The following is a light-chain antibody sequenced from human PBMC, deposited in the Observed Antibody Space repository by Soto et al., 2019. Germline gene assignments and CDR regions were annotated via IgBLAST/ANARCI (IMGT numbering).Light chain of an antibody. CDR2: DAS. J-gene: IGKJ1*01. V-gene: IGKV1-5*01. Sequence: DIPMTQSPSTLSASVGDSVTVTCRASQSVSTWLAWYQQKPGKAPKLLSPDASCFESWGPSRFSGSGSRREFTLTISRLQRDDFATYYCLQYYTWPFGQGTKVEIK. CDR1: QSVSTW. CDR3: LQYYTWP.